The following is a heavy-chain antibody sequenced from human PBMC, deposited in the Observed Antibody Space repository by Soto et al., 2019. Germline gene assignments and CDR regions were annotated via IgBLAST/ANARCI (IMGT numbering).Heavy chain of an antibody. CDR1: GYTFTSYA. V-gene: IGHV1-3*01. CDR2: INAGNGNT. J-gene: IGHJ4*02. CDR3: ASRAMAARPSDS. D-gene: IGHD6-6*01. Sequence: ASVKVSCKVSGYTFTSYAMHWVRQAPGQRLEWMGWINAGNGNTKYSQKFQGRVTITRDTSASTAYMELSSLRSEDTAVYYCASRAMAARPSDSWGQGTLVTVPS.